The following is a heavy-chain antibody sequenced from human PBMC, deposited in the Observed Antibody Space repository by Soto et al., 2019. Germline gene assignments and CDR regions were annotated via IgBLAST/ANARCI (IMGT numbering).Heavy chain of an antibody. Sequence: QVQLQESGPGLVKPSQTLSLTCTVSGGSISSGGYYWSWIRQHPGKGLEWIGYIYYSGSTYYNPSLKSRVTISVDTSKNQFSLKLSCVTAADTAAYYCARAYSRVPGTYYFDYWGQGTLVTVSS. V-gene: IGHV4-31*03. CDR1: GGSISSGGYY. J-gene: IGHJ4*02. CDR2: IYYSGST. D-gene: IGHD1-26*01. CDR3: ARAYSRVPGTYYFDY.